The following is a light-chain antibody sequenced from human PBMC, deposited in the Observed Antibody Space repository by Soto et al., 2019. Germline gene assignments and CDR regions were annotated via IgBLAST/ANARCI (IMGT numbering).Light chain of an antibody. CDR2: AAS. V-gene: IGKV3-20*01. CDR3: QQYGGSALYT. Sequence: EIVLTQSPGTLSLSPGERATLSCRASQNISSSSLAWYQQKPGQAPRLLIHAASSRATGIPDRFSGSGSGTAFPLTISRLEPEDFAVYYCQQYGGSALYTFGQGTKLEIK. CDR1: QNISSSS. J-gene: IGKJ2*01.